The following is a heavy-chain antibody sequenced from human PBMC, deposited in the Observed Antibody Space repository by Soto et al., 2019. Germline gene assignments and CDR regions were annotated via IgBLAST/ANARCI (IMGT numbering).Heavy chain of an antibody. CDR2: ISGYDGYT. V-gene: IGHV1-18*01. D-gene: IGHD2-2*01. Sequence: ASLKVSGKASGYTSIKHGLGWVRQAPGEGLEWRGWISGYDGYTEFAQKIQGRVTMTRDTCTSTAYMELRSLRSDDTAVYYCALEGHGTSTSCHKLTLLDFTGMDSWG. CDR1: GYTSIKHG. J-gene: IGHJ6*01. CDR3: ALEGHGTSTSCHKLTLLDFTGMDS.